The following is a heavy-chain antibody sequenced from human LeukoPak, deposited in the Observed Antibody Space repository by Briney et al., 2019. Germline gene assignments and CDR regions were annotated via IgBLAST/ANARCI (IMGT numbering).Heavy chain of an antibody. D-gene: IGHD3-3*01. CDR2: ISGSGDNT. Sequence: GGSLRLSCAASGFTFSTYAMNWVRKVQGQGLERVSAISGSGDNTYSADSVKGRFTISRDNSKNTLYLQMNSLRAEDTAVYYCVKDRAYYRDGGQFDYWGQGTLVTVSS. CDR3: VKDRAYYRDGGQFDY. V-gene: IGHV3-23*01. J-gene: IGHJ4*02. CDR1: GFTFSTYA.